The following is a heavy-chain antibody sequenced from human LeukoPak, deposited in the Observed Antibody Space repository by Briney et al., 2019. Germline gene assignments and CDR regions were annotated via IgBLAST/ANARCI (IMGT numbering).Heavy chain of an antibody. CDR1: GDSISDRYYY. CDR2: IYFSGET. V-gene: IGHV4-39*01. CDR3: ARRGSLLWFDP. Sequence: SETLSLTCTVSGDSISDRYYYWAWIRQPPGKGLEWIGSIYFSGETYYNPSLRSRVTISVDTSKNQFTLTLTSVTVADTSVYYCARRGSLLWFDPWGQGTLVTVSS. J-gene: IGHJ5*02. D-gene: IGHD3-10*01.